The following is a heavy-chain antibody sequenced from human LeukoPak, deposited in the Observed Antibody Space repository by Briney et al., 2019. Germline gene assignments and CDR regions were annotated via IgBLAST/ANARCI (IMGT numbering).Heavy chain of an antibody. V-gene: IGHV1-2*02. CDR2: INPNSGGT. J-gene: IGHJ5*02. CDR3: ARDIAAGSIYNWFDP. CDR1: GYTFTGYY. D-gene: IGHD6-6*01. Sequence: ASVKVSCKASGYTFTGYYMHWVRQAPGQGLEWMGWINPNSGGTNYAQKFQGRVTMTRDTSISTAYMELRSLRSDDTAVYYCARDIAAGSIYNWFDPWGQGTLVTVSS.